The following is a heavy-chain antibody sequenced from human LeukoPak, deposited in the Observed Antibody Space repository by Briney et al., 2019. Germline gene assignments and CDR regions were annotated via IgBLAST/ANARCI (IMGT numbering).Heavy chain of an antibody. J-gene: IGHJ3*02. D-gene: IGHD6-19*01. Sequence: PSETLSLTCTVSGGSIGSCYWSWIRQPPGKGLEWIGYIYYTGSTDYNPSLKSRATISVDTSKNQFSLKLSSVTAADTAVYYCARSFSGRGDAFDIWGQGTMVTVSS. CDR3: ARSFSGRGDAFDI. CDR2: IYYTGST. CDR1: GGSIGSCY. V-gene: IGHV4-59*01.